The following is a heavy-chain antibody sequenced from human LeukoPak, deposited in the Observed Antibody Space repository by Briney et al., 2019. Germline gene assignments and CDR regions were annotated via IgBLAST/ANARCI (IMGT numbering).Heavy chain of an antibody. CDR3: TRANSATIPGVDP. Sequence: GGSLRLSCAASGFTFSSYAMHWVRQAPGKGLEWVAVISYDGSNKYYADSVKGRFTISRDNSKNTLYLQMNSLRAEDTAVYYCTRANSATIPGVDPWGQGTLVTVSS. CDR2: ISYDGSNK. J-gene: IGHJ5*02. V-gene: IGHV3-30*04. CDR1: GFTFSSYA. D-gene: IGHD1-26*01.